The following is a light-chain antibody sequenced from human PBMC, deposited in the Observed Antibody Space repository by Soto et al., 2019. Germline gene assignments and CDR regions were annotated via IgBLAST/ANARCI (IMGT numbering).Light chain of an antibody. J-gene: IGKJ4*01. CDR2: AES. CDR3: QLLNSSPALT. Sequence: IPLTQSPSSLSGSVGDRVTITCRASQGISSYLAWYQQKPGKAPKLLIYAESTLQSGVPSRFSGSGSGTDFTLTISSLQPEYFATYYCQLLNSSPALTCGGGTKVEIK. CDR1: QGISSY. V-gene: IGKV1-9*01.